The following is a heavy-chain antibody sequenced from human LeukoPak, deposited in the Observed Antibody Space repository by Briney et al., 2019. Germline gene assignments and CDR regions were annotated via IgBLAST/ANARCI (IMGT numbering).Heavy chain of an antibody. J-gene: IGHJ4*02. CDR2: IWYDGTNK. Sequence: GRSLRLSCAASGFTFSSYGIHWVRQAPGKGLEWVAVIWYDGTNKFYADSVKGRFTISRDSSKNTLNLQMNSLRAEDTAVYYCAREANRVPGTMYFDYWGQGTLVTVSS. D-gene: IGHD2-2*01. CDR1: GFTFSSYG. V-gene: IGHV3-33*01. CDR3: AREANRVPGTMYFDY.